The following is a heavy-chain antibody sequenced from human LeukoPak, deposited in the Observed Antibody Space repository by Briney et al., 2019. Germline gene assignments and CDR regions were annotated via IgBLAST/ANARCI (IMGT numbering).Heavy chain of an antibody. J-gene: IGHJ5*01. Sequence: SETLSLTCNVSGGSISSSTYYWGWIRQPPGKGLEWTASIYYSGSTYQNPSLQSRVTISKDTSKNQFSLDLKSVTATDTAVYYCVRGDPYWFDSWGQGILLTVSS. CDR1: GGSISSSTYY. CDR2: IYYSGST. CDR3: VRGDPYWFDS. V-gene: IGHV4-39*01.